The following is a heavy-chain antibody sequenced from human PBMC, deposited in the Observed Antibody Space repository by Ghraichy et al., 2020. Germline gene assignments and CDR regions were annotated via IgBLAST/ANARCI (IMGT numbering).Heavy chain of an antibody. CDR3: ASGEYCSSTSCYGGSLSWFDP. CDR1: GGSISSGGYY. D-gene: IGHD2-2*01. J-gene: IGHJ5*02. V-gene: IGHV4-31*03. Sequence: SETLSLTCTVSGGSISSGGYYWSWIRQHPGKGLEWIGYIYYSGSTYYNPSLKSRVTISVDTSKNQFSLKLSSVTAADTAVYYCASGEYCSSTSCYGGSLSWFDPWGQGTLVTVSS. CDR2: IYYSGST.